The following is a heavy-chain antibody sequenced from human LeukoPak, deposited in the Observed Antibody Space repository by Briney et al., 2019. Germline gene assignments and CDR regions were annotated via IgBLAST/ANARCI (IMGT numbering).Heavy chain of an antibody. CDR2: TYYRSKWYN. J-gene: IGHJ3*02. Sequence: SQTLSLTCAISGDSVSSNSAAWNWIRQSPSRGLEWLGRTYYRSKWYNDYAVSVKSRITINPDTSKNQFSLQLNSVTPEDTAVYYCARDKAQWLQSVDAFDIWGQGTMVTVSS. V-gene: IGHV6-1*01. D-gene: IGHD6-19*01. CDR3: ARDKAQWLQSVDAFDI. CDR1: GDSVSSNSAA.